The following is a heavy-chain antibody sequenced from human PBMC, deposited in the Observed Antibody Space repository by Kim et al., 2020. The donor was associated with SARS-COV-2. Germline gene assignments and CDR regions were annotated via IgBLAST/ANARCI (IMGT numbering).Heavy chain of an antibody. V-gene: IGHV4-59*01. D-gene: IGHD3-10*01. CDR1: GGSISSYY. CDR2: IYYSGST. J-gene: IGHJ3*02. CDR3: AREGKLFAPRRYYYYGSGTPDAVDI. Sequence: SETLSLTCTVSGGSISSYYWSWIRQPPGKGLEWIGYIYYSGSTNYNPSLKSRVTISVDTSKNQFSLKLSSVTAADTAVYYFAREGKLFAPRRYYYYGSGTPDAVDIWGQGTMVTVSS.